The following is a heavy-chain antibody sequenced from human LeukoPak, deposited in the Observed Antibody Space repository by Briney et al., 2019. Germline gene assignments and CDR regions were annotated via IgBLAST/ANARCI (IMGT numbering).Heavy chain of an antibody. CDR3: ARDRGAYYYYYGMDV. Sequence: PSETLSLTCTVSGGSISSYYWSWIRQPAGKGLEWIGRIYTSGSTNYNPSLKSRVTMSVDTSKNQFPLKLSSVAAADTAVYYCARDRGAYYYYYGMDVWGQGTTVTVSS. V-gene: IGHV4-4*07. D-gene: IGHD3-10*01. J-gene: IGHJ6*02. CDR2: IYTSGST. CDR1: GGSISSYY.